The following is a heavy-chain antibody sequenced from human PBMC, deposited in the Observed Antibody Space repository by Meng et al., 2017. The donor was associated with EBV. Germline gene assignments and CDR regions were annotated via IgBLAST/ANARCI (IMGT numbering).Heavy chain of an antibody. CDR2: IYWDDAK. Sequence: HITLKEVCPTHVNTPPTLLLTRPLSGISLTTSGVGVGWIRQPPGKALEWLAVIYWDDAKRYSPSLKNRLTITKDTSKNQVVLTMTNMDPVDTATYFCAHSKYYSDSGGYWDYFDDWGQGTLVTVSS. CDR3: AHSKYYSDSGGYWDYFDD. CDR1: GISLTTSGVG. D-gene: IGHD3-10*01. V-gene: IGHV2-5*02. J-gene: IGHJ4*02.